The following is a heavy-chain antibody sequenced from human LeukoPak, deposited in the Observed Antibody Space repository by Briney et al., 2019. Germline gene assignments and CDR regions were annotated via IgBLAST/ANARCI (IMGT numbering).Heavy chain of an antibody. J-gene: IGHJ5*01. CDR1: GFTFSSYA. D-gene: IGHD6-19*01. CDR3: AKPVSGGLAVTADWFHP. V-gene: IGHV3-30-3*02. CDR2: ISYDGSNK. Sequence: PGRSLRLSCAASGFTFSSYAMHWVRQAPGKGLEWVAVISYDGSNKYYADSVRGRFTISRDNSKNTLYLQVNTLRADDTATYYCAKPVSGGLAVTADWFHPWGQGTLVVVSS.